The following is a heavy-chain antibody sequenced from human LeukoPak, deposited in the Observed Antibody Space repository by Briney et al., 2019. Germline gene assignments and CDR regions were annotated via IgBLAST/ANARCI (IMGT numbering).Heavy chain of an antibody. CDR2: IYYSGST. CDR3: ARYDRVAFDI. J-gene: IGHJ3*02. D-gene: IGHD3-22*01. Sequence: SETLSLTCTVSGGPISSYYWSWIRQPPGKGLEWIGYIYYSGSTNYNPSLKSRVTISVDTSKNQFSLKLSSVTAADTAVYYCARYDRVAFDIWGQGTMVTVSS. V-gene: IGHV4-59*01. CDR1: GGPISSYY.